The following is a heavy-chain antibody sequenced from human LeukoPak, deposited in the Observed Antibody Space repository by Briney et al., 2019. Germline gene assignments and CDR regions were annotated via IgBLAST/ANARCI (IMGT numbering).Heavy chain of an antibody. CDR2: MNPNSGNT. CDR3: ARGLYIAAAGPRY. Sequence: ASVKVSCKASGYTFTSYDINWVRQATGQGLEWMGWMNPNSGNTGYAQKFQGRVAMTRNTSINTAYMELSSLRSDGTAVYYCARGLYIAAAGPRYWGQGTLVTVSS. CDR1: GYTFTSYD. V-gene: IGHV1-8*01. J-gene: IGHJ4*02. D-gene: IGHD6-13*01.